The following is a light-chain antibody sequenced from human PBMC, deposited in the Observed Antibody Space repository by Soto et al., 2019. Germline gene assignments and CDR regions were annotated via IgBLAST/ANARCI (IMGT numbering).Light chain of an antibody. CDR3: SSYRSGSTVV. Sequence: QSALTQPASVSGSPGQSITISCTGTSSDVGGYNYVSWYQHHPGKAPKLLIYDVSNRPSGVSNRFSGSKSGNTASLTISGLQAEDEADYYCSSYRSGSTVVFGGGTKVTVL. J-gene: IGLJ2*01. CDR2: DVS. V-gene: IGLV2-14*03. CDR1: SSDVGGYNY.